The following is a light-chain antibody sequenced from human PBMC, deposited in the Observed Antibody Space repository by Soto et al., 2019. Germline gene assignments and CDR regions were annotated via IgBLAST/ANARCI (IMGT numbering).Light chain of an antibody. CDR3: QHFGGTTFT. CDR1: QSVSSSY. Sequence: PGEGATLSCRASQSVSSSYIAWYQQRPGQTPSLLIYGASTRATGIPDRFRGSGSGTHFTLTISRLEPGDFAVYYCQHFGGTTFTFGQGTRLEIK. V-gene: IGKV3-20*01. CDR2: GAS. J-gene: IGKJ5*01.